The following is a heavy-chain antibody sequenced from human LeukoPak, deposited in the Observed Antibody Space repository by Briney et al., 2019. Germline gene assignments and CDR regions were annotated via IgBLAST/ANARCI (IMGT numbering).Heavy chain of an antibody. CDR2: ISSSSSTI. V-gene: IGHV3-48*01. CDR3: ARSYDSSDY. D-gene: IGHD3-22*01. CDR1: GFTFSSYA. Sequence: GGSLRLSCAASGFTFSSYAMSWVRQAPGKGLEWVSYISSSSSTIYYADSVKGRFTISRDNAKNSLYLQMNSLRAEDTAVYYCARSYDSSDYWGQGTLVTVSS. J-gene: IGHJ4*02.